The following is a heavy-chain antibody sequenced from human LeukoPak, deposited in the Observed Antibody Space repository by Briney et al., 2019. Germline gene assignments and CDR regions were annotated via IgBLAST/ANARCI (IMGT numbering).Heavy chain of an antibody. CDR1: GGSISSYY. Sequence: SETLSLTCTVSGGSISSYYWRWIRQPAGKGLEWIVRIYTSGSTNYNPSLKRRVTMSVDTSKNQFSLKLSSVNAADTAVYYCAREGYNLDSDYWGQGTLVTVSS. V-gene: IGHV4-4*07. CDR3: AREGYNLDSDY. CDR2: IYTSGST. D-gene: IGHD5-24*01. J-gene: IGHJ4*02.